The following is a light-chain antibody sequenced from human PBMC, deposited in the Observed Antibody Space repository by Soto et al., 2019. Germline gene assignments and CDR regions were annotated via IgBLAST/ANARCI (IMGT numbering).Light chain of an antibody. CDR2: GAS. CDR3: QHYGCSRIT. Sequence: DIVLTQSPGTLSLSPGERVTLSCSASPTIKSTYVAWYQQKPGKAPRLLIYGASSRATGIPVRFSGTGSWTDFALTISRLETESSAVSYCQHYGCSRITFGSGTRLEI. V-gene: IGKV3-20*01. J-gene: IGKJ5*01. CDR1: PTIKSTY.